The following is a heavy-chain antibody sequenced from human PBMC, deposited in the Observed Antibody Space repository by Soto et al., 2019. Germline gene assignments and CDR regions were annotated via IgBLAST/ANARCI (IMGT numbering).Heavy chain of an antibody. V-gene: IGHV1-69*02. CDR3: ASGLRYFDWLSHPYFDY. Sequence: SVKVSCKAAGGTFRSYTISWVRSAPGQGLEWMGRIIPILGIANYAQKFQGRVTITADKSTSTAYMELSSLRSEDTAVYYCASGLRYFDWLSHPYFDYWGQGTLVTVSS. J-gene: IGHJ4*02. D-gene: IGHD3-9*01. CDR2: IIPILGIA. CDR1: GGTFRSYT.